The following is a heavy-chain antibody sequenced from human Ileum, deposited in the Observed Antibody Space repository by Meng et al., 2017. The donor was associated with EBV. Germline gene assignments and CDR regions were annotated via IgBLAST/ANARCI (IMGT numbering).Heavy chain of an antibody. V-gene: IGHV3-21*01. CDR2: ISSSSSYI. J-gene: IGHJ5*02. CDR3: ARDVPLSGSYLVDWFDP. Sequence: GESLKISWGGSGFTFSSYSMNWVRQAPVKGLECVSSISSSSSYIYYADSVKGRFTISRDNAKNSLYLQMNSLRAEDTSVYYCARDVPLSGSYLVDWFDPWGQGTLVTVSS. CDR1: GFTFSSYS. D-gene: IGHD1-26*01.